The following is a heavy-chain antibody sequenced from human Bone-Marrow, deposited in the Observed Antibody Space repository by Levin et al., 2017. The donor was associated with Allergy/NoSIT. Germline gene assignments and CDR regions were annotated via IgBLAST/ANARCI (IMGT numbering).Heavy chain of an antibody. V-gene: IGHV3-7*02. D-gene: IGHD2-8*01. CDR1: GGTGSGYW. CDR2: INRDGGDG. Sequence: GGSLRLSCASSGGTGSGYWMAWVRQAPGKGLEWVANINRDGGDGYYVDSVKGRFTISRDNARNSLDLQMNSLRVEDTAVYYCARNGAWSFEFWGQGTLVTVSS. J-gene: IGHJ4*02. CDR3: ARNGAWSFEF.